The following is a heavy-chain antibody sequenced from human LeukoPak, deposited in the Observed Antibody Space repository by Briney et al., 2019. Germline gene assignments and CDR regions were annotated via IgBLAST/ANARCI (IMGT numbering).Heavy chain of an antibody. V-gene: IGHV4-34*01. CDR2: IYYSGST. CDR3: ARVGVYDILTGYTVAWFDP. Sequence: SETLSLTCAVYGGSFSGYYWGWIRQPPGKGLEWIGSIYYSGSTYYNPSLKSRVTISVDTSKNQFSLKLSSVTAADTAVYYCARVGVYDILTGYTVAWFDPWGQGTLVTVSS. CDR1: GGSFSGYY. J-gene: IGHJ5*02. D-gene: IGHD3-9*01.